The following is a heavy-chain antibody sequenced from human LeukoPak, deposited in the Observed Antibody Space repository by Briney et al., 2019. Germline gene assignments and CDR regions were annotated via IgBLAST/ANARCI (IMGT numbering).Heavy chain of an antibody. CDR1: GFTFNNYG. V-gene: IGHV3-23*01. Sequence: PGGSLRLSCAASGFTFNNYGMTWVRQAPGKGLERVSAISGSGGSKYYADSVKGRFTISRDNSKNTLYLQMNSLRAEDTAVYYCAKGSDGYGFPMFGYWGQGTMVTVSS. CDR2: ISGSGGSK. J-gene: IGHJ4*02. CDR3: AKGSDGYGFPMFGY. D-gene: IGHD5-18*01.